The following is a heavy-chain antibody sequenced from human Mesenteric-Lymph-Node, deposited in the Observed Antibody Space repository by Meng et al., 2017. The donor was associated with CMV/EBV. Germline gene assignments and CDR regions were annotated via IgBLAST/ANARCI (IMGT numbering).Heavy chain of an antibody. CDR3: ARMPSGDYSYYYGMDV. Sequence: SGPTLVKPTQTLTLTCTLSGFSLSTSGVSVSWVRQPPGKALEWLALIDWEDDRYYNPSLKTRLTISKDTSKNQVFLTMTNMGPVDTGTYYCARMPSGDYSYYYGMDVWGQGTTVTVSS. V-gene: IGHV2-70*20. CDR2: IDWEDDR. CDR1: GFSLSTSGVS. J-gene: IGHJ6*02. D-gene: IGHD1-26*01.